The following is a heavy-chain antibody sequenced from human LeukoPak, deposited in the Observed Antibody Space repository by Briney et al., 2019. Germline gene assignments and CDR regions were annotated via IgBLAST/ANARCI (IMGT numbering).Heavy chain of an antibody. V-gene: IGHV3-21*01. CDR2: ISSSSSYI. CDR1: GFTFSNAW. CDR3: ASEVVPAAIIRYYYYGMDV. D-gene: IGHD2-2*02. J-gene: IGHJ6*02. Sequence: GGSLRLSCAASGFTFSNAWMNWVRQAPGKGLEWVSSISSSSSYIYYADSVKGRFTISRDNAKNSLYLQMNSLRAEDTAVYYCASEVVPAAIIRYYYYGMDVWGQGTTVTVSS.